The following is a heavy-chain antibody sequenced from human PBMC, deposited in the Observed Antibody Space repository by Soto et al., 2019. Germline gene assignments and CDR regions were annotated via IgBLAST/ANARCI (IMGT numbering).Heavy chain of an antibody. CDR2: SGTGGNT. Sequence: GGSLRLSCAASGFTFSSYALTWVRQAPGRGLEWVSTSGTGGNTYYADSVEGRFTISRDNSKNTLYLQMNSLRAEDTAVYYCAKDGVYMYRSHHDYWGQGTLVTVSS. D-gene: IGHD1-26*01. CDR1: GFTFSSYA. CDR3: AKDGVYMYRSHHDY. V-gene: IGHV3-23*01. J-gene: IGHJ4*02.